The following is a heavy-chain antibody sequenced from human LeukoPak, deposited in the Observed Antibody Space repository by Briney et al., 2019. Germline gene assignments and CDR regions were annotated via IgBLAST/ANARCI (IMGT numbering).Heavy chain of an antibody. J-gene: IGHJ3*02. D-gene: IGHD4-17*01. CDR1: ALTLSNYA. V-gene: IGHV3-23*01. Sequence: GRSLRLSCPPSALTLSNYATTWVRQPPGEGLEWVSSITGSGRGTYYADSVKGRFSVSRDNSQNTVFLHMNSLRADDTALYYCSKDPNGDYVGAFDMWGPGTMVTVSS. CDR2: ITGSGRGT. CDR3: SKDPNGDYVGAFDM.